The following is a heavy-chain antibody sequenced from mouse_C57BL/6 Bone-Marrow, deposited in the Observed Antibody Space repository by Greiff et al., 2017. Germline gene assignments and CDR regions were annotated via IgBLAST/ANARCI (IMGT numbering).Heavy chain of an antibody. V-gene: IGHV3-6*01. Sequence: EVQLVESGPGLVKPSQSLSLTCSVTGYSITSGYYWNWIRQFPGNQLEWMGYISYDGSNNYNPSLKNRISITRDTSKNQFFLKLNSVTTEDTATYYCARSYIYDGYYGSAMDYWGQGTSVTVSS. J-gene: IGHJ4*01. CDR2: ISYDGSN. CDR3: ARSYIYDGYYGSAMDY. CDR1: GYSITSGYY. D-gene: IGHD2-3*01.